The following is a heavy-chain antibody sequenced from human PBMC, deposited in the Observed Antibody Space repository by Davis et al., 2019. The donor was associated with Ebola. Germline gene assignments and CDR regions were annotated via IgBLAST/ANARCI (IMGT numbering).Heavy chain of an antibody. D-gene: IGHD2-15*01. CDR3: AREVGKYCSGGSCYYYGMDV. CDR2: IYYSGST. CDR1: GGSISSYY. V-gene: IGHV4-59*01. J-gene: IGHJ6*02. Sequence: SETLSLTCTVSGGSISSYYWSWIRQPPGKGLEWIGYIYYSGSTNYNPSLKSRVTISVDTSKNPFSLKLSSVTAADTAVYYCAREVGKYCSGGSCYYYGMDVWGQGTTVTVSS.